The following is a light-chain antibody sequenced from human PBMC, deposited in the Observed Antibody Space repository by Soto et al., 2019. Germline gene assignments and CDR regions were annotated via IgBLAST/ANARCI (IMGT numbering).Light chain of an antibody. CDR3: SSYTSSRGV. Sequence: QSVLTQSASVSGSPGQSITISCTGTSSDVGGYNFVSWYQQLPGKAPKLIIYEVTNRPSGVSNRFSGSKSGNTASLTISGLQAEDEADYYCSSYTSSRGVFGGGTQLTVL. J-gene: IGLJ7*01. CDR1: SSDVGGYNF. V-gene: IGLV2-14*01. CDR2: EVT.